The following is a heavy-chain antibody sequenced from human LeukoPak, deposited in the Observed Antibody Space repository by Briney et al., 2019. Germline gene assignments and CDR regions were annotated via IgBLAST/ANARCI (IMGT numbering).Heavy chain of an antibody. J-gene: IGHJ4*02. CDR1: GFFFSSYA. V-gene: IGHV3-30*09. Sequence: GGSLRLSCAASGFFFSSYAMHWVRQAPGKGPEWVAVISYDGINIDYADSVKGRFAISRDNSKNTLYLQMNSLRAEDTAVYYCARCRDYNFWSGSAFDYWGQGTLVTVSS. CDR2: ISYDGINI. D-gene: IGHD3-3*01. CDR3: ARCRDYNFWSGSAFDY.